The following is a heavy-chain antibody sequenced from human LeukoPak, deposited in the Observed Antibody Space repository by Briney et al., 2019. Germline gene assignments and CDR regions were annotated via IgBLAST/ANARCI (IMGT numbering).Heavy chain of an antibody. D-gene: IGHD3-10*01. J-gene: IGHJ5*02. V-gene: IGHV3-30*18. CDR3: AKDLMRDRWFGES. CDR1: GFTFSSYG. Sequence: GGSLRLSCAASGFTFSSYGMHWVRQAPGKGLEWVAVISYDGSNKCYADSVKGRFTISRDNSKNTLYLQMNSLRPEDTAVYYCAKDLMRDRWFGESWGQGTRVTVSS. CDR2: ISYDGSNK.